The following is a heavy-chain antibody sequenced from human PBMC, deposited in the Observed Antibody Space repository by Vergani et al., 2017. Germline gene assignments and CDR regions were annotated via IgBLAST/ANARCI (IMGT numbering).Heavy chain of an antibody. J-gene: IGHJ4*02. D-gene: IGHD5-24*01. V-gene: IGHV6-1*01. Sequence: SSYAISWVRQAPGQGLEWMGRTYYRSKWYNDYAVSVKSRITINPDTSKNQFSLQLNSVTPEDTAVYYCARGGRRWLQLRGDFDYWGQGTLVTVSS. CDR3: ARGGRRWLQLRGDFDY. CDR2: TYYRSKWYN. CDR1: SSYA.